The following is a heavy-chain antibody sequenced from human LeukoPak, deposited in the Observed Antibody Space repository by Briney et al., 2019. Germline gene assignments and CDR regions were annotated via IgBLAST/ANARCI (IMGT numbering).Heavy chain of an antibody. CDR1: GYPISSGYY. J-gene: IGHJ4*02. V-gene: IGHV4-38-2*02. D-gene: IGHD3-10*01. CDR2: IYHSGST. Sequence: SETLALTCAVSGYPISSGYYRGWIRQPPGKGLEWIGSIYHSGSTYYNPSLKSRVTISVDTSKNQFSLKLSSVTSADTAVYYCAREHTSGTRGLDYWGRGTLVTVSS. CDR3: AREHTSGTRGLDY.